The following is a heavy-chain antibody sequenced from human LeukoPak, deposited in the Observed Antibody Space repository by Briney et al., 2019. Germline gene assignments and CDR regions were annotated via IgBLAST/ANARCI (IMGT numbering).Heavy chain of an antibody. J-gene: IGHJ6*03. CDR1: GFTFSSYE. CDR2: ISSSGSTI. D-gene: IGHD2-15*01. CDR3: ARDCSGGSCYVGYYYYMDV. V-gene: IGHV3-48*03. Sequence: GGSLRLSCAASGFTFSSYEMNWVRQAPGKGLEWVSYISSSGSTIYYADSVKGRFTISRDNAKNSLYLQVNSLRAEDTAVYYCARDCSGGSCYVGYYYYMDVWGKGTTVTVSS.